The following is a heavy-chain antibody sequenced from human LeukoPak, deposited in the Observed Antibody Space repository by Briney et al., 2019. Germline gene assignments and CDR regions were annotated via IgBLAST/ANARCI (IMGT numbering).Heavy chain of an antibody. CDR2: IYPGDSDT. V-gene: IGHV5-51*01. CDR1: GYSFTNYW. D-gene: IGHD3-22*01. J-gene: IGHJ4*02. Sequence: GESLKISCQGSGYSFTNYWIGWVRQMPGKGLEWMGIIYPGDSDTRYSPSFQGQVTISADKSISTAYLQWSSLKASDTAMYYCARSPPYYYDSSGSFDYWGQGTLVTVSS. CDR3: ARSPPYYYDSSGSFDY.